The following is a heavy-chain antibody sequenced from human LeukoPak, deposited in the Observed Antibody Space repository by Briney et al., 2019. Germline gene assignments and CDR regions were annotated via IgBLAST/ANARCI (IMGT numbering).Heavy chain of an antibody. D-gene: IGHD5-18*01. V-gene: IGHV4-30-4*01. Sequence: SETLSLTRSVSGGSVGSADYYWSWIRQSPGKGLDWIGYINYSGITYYNPSLKSRVTISVDTSKNQFSLKLSSVTAADTAVYYCARQGYSYGYLDYWGQGTTVTVSS. CDR1: GGSVGSADYY. CDR3: ARQGYSYGYLDY. CDR2: INYSGIT. J-gene: IGHJ3*01.